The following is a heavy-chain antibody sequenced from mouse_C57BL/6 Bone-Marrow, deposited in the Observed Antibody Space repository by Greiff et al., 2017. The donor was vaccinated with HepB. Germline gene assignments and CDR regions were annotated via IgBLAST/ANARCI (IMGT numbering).Heavy chain of an antibody. V-gene: IGHV1-82*01. CDR3: ARRPYSNRYFDV. CDR1: GYAFSSSW. Sequence: QVQLQQSGPELVKPGASVKISCKASGYAFSSSWMNWVKQRPGKGLEWIGRIYPGDGDTNYNGKFKGKSTLTADKSSSTAYMQLSSLTSEDSAVYFCARRPYSNRYFDVWGTGTTVTVSS. D-gene: IGHD2-5*01. CDR2: IYPGDGDT. J-gene: IGHJ1*03.